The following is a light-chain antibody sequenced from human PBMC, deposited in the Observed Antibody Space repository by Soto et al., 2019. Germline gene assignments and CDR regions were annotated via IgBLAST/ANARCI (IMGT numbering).Light chain of an antibody. CDR3: QAWDSSTRNYV. Sequence: SYELTQPPSVSVSPRQTASITCSGDKLGDKYACWYQQKPGQSPVLVIYQDSKRPSGIPERFSGSNSGNTATLTISGTQAVDEADYYCQAWDSSTRNYVFGTGTKLTVL. CDR2: QDS. CDR1: KLGDKY. J-gene: IGLJ1*01. V-gene: IGLV3-1*01.